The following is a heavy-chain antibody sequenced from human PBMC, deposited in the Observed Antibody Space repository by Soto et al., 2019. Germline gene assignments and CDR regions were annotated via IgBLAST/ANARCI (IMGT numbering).Heavy chain of an antibody. V-gene: IGHV1-46*03. J-gene: IGHJ4*02. CDR3: ARGGRYCSGGSCYSGTAFDY. Sequence: ASVKVSCKASGYTLTIYYMHWVRQAPGQGLEWMGIINPSGGSTSYAQKFQGRVTMTRDTSTSTVYMELSSLRSEDTAVYYCARGGRYCSGGSCYSGTAFDYWGQGTLVNVSS. D-gene: IGHD2-15*01. CDR2: INPSGGST. CDR1: GYTLTIYY.